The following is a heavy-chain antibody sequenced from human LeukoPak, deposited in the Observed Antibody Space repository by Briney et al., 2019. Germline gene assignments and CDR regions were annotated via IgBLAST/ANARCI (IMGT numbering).Heavy chain of an antibody. CDR3: ARAPSPGDSSGFNSGGY. CDR2: LWYDGSNK. CDR1: GFPFSTYG. D-gene: IGHD3-22*01. Sequence: GGSLRLSCAASGFPFSTYGMHWVRQAPGRGLEWVAGLWYDGSNKYYADSVKGRFTISRDNSKNTVYLQMNSLRAEDTAVYYCARAPSPGDSSGFNSGGYWGQGTLVTVSS. V-gene: IGHV3-33*01. J-gene: IGHJ4*02.